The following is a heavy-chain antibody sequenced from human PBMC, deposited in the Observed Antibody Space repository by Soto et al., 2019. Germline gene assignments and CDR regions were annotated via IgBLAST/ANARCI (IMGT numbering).Heavy chain of an antibody. D-gene: IGHD3-10*01. CDR3: TTQGFGGLHGLVDV. V-gene: IGHV4-59*08. CDR1: GGSITSYY. CDR2: IYYSGDT. J-gene: IGHJ6*02. Sequence: SETLSLTCTVSGGSITSYYWSWIRQPPGKGLEWIGYIYYSGDTDYNPSLKSRVTISVDTPKNQFSLTVRSVTAADTAVYYCTTQGFGGLHGLVDVWGQGTTVT.